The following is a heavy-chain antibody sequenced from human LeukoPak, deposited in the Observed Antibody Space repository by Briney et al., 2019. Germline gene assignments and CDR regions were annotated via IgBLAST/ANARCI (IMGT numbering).Heavy chain of an antibody. D-gene: IGHD7-27*01. CDR3: AGLGSHTDY. CDR2: INPSGGRT. J-gene: IGHJ4*02. V-gene: IGHV1-46*01. CDR1: GYTFTSYY. Sequence: ASVKVSCKASGYTFTSYYMHWVRQAPGQGLEWMGMINPSGGRTSYAQKFQGRGTMTRDTSTSTVYMELSSLSSEDTAVYYCAGLGSHTDYWGQGTLVTVSS.